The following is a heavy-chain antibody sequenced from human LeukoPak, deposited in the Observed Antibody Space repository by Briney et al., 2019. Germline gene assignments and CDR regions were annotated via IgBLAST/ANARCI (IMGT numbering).Heavy chain of an antibody. CDR1: GGSISSYY. Sequence: PSETLSLTCTVSGGSISSYYWSWIRQTPGKGLEWIGYIYYSGSTNYNPSLKSRVTISVDTSKNQFSLKLSSVTAADTAVYYCASMTTVPRWGQGTLVTVSS. J-gene: IGHJ4*02. D-gene: IGHD4-4*01. CDR2: IYYSGST. V-gene: IGHV4-59*01. CDR3: ASMTTVPR.